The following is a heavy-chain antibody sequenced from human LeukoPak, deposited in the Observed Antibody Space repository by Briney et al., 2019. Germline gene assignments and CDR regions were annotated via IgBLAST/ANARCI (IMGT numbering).Heavy chain of an antibody. J-gene: IGHJ4*02. Sequence: GGYLRLSCAASGFTFSSYSMNWVRQAPGKGLEWVSSISSSSSYIYYADSVKGRFTISRDNAKNSLYLQMNSLRAEDTAVYYCARFYCSSTSCYIDYWGQGTLVTVSS. CDR1: GFTFSSYS. CDR2: ISSSSSYI. V-gene: IGHV3-21*01. D-gene: IGHD2-2*02. CDR3: ARFYCSSTSCYIDY.